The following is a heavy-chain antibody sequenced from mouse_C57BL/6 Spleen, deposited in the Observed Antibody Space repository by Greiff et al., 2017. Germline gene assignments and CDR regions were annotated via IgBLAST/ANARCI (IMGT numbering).Heavy chain of an antibody. D-gene: IGHD2-1*01. CDR1: GYTFTDYN. J-gene: IGHJ1*03. CDR3: ARYSLYYGNYLWYFDV. CDR2: INPNNGGT. Sequence: EVQLQQSGPELVKPGASVKIPCKASGYTFTDYNMDWVKQSHGKSLEWIGDINPNNGGTIYNQKFKGKATLTVDKSSSTAYMELRSLTSEDTAVYYCARYSLYYGNYLWYFDVWGTGTTVTVSS. V-gene: IGHV1-18*01.